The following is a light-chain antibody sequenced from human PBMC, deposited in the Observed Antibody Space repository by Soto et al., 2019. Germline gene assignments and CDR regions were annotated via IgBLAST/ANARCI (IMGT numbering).Light chain of an antibody. J-gene: IGKJ1*01. Sequence: DIQMTQSPSSLSASVGDRVTITCQASQDISNYLNWYQQKPGKAPKLLIYDASSLESGVPSRFSGSGSGTEFTLTISSLQPDDFATYYCQQYNSYWTFAQGTKLDI. CDR1: QDISNY. CDR3: QQYNSYWT. V-gene: IGKV1-5*01. CDR2: DAS.